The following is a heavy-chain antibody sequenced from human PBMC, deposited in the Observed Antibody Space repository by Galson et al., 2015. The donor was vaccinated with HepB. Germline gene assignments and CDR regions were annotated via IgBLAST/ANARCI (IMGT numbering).Heavy chain of an antibody. Sequence: SLRLSCAASGFTFSSYAMSWVRQAPGKGLEWVSAISGSGGSTYYADSVKGRFTISRDNSKNTLYLQMNSLRAEDTAVYYCAKDMWVVVVPAAASWGQGTLVTVSS. CDR2: ISGSGGST. J-gene: IGHJ4*02. D-gene: IGHD2-2*01. V-gene: IGHV3-23*01. CDR1: GFTFSSYA. CDR3: AKDMWVVVVPAAAS.